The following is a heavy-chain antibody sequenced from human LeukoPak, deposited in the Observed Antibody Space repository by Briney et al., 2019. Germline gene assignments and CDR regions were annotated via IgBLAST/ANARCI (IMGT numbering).Heavy chain of an antibody. CDR2: VSSDGGTK. D-gene: IGHD3-3*01. Sequence: GGSLRLSCTASKFTFSNYGMQWVRQAPGKGLEWVAVVSSDGGTKYYADSVKGRFTISRDNSRNTMYLQMDSLRAEDTAVYYCAKDNPRGNDFWSGFRYYYGMDVWGQGTTVTVSS. V-gene: IGHV3-30*18. CDR3: AKDNPRGNDFWSGFRYYYGMDV. CDR1: KFTFSNYG. J-gene: IGHJ6*02.